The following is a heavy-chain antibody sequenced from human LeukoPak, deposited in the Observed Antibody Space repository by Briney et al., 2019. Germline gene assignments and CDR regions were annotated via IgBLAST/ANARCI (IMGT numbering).Heavy chain of an antibody. D-gene: IGHD3-10*01. CDR3: ARAAIWFGELGARNGMDV. V-gene: IGHV4-39*07. CDR2: IYYSGST. J-gene: IGHJ6*02. Sequence: PSETLSLTCTVSGGSISSSSYYWGWIRQPPGKGLEWIGSIYYSGSTYYNPSLKSRVTISVDTSKNQFSLKLSSVTAADTAVYYCARAAIWFGELGARNGMDVWGQGTTVTVSS. CDR1: GGSISSSSYY.